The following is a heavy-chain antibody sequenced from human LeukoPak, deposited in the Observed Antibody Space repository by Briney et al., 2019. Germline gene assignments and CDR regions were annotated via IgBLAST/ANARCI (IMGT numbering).Heavy chain of an antibody. D-gene: IGHD3-16*01. V-gene: IGHV1-2*02. J-gene: IGHJ6*03. CDR3: ARSLGKYYYYYMDV. CDR1: GYTFTGYY. Sequence: GASVKVSXKASGYTFTGYYMHWVRQAPGQGLEWMGWINPNSGGTNYAQKFQGRVTMTRDTSISTAYMELSRLRSDDTAVYYCARSLGKYYYYYMDVWGKGTTVTVSS. CDR2: INPNSGGT.